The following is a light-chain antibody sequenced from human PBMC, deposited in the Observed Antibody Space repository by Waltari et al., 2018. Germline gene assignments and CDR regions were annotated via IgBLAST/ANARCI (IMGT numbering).Light chain of an antibody. CDR3: AAWDDRLSRVL. Sequence: QSVLTQPPSAAGTPGQRVTISCSGRSSNIGRNYVCWYQQLPGTAPKLLIYKNDQRPSGVPDRFSASKSDTSASLAISGLRSDDEADYFCAAWDDRLSRVLFGGGTQLTVL. V-gene: IGLV1-47*01. CDR2: KND. J-gene: IGLJ2*01. CDR1: SSNIGRNY.